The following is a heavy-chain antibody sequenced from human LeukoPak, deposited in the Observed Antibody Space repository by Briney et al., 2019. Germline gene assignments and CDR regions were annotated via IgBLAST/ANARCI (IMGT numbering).Heavy chain of an antibody. Sequence: GGSLRLSCAASGFTFSNAWMNWVRRAPGKGLEWVGRIKSKTDGGTTDYAAPVKGRFTISRDDSKNTLYLQMNSLKTEDTAVYYCTTFGAYCGGDCYGKYYYYGMDVWGQGTTVTVSS. J-gene: IGHJ6*02. CDR2: IKSKTDGGTT. D-gene: IGHD2-21*02. CDR3: TTFGAYCGGDCYGKYYYYGMDV. CDR1: GFTFSNAW. V-gene: IGHV3-15*07.